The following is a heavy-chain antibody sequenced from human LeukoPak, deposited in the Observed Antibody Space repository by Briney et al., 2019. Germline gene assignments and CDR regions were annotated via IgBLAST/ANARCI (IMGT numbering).Heavy chain of an antibody. CDR1: GFTFSSYA. CDR2: IKQDGSEK. V-gene: IGHV3-7*01. J-gene: IGHJ4*02. D-gene: IGHD1-26*01. Sequence: PGGSLRLSCAASGFTFSSYAMSWVRQAPGKGLEWVANIKQDGSEKHYVDSMKGRFTISRDNAKNSLYLQMNSLRAEDTAVYYCARGGLFGLVGFDYWGQGTLVTVSS. CDR3: ARGGLFGLVGFDY.